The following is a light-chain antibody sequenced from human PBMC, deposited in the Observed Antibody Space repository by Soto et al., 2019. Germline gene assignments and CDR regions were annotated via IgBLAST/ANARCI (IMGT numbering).Light chain of an antibody. J-gene: IGKJ2*01. CDR2: WAS. CDR1: QSVLYSPNNKNY. V-gene: IGKV4-1*01. Sequence: DIVMTQSPDSLAVSLGERATINCKSSQSVLYSPNNKNYLAWYQQKPGQPPKLLIYWASTRESGVPDRFSGSGSGTDFTLTISSLQAEDVAVYYCQQYYTKRYTFGQGTKLEIK. CDR3: QQYYTKRYT.